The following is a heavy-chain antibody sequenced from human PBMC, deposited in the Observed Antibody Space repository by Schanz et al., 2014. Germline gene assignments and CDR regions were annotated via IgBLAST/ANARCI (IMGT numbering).Heavy chain of an antibody. D-gene: IGHD3-9*01. CDR2: LSGSGGST. V-gene: IGHV3-23*04. Sequence: QLVGSGGGLIQPGGSLRLSCTASGFAFSSYSMNWVRQAPGKGLEWVSALSGSGGSTYYADSVKGRFTISRDNSKNTLYRQMNSLRAEDTAVYYCAKQIHYDILTVTRNWGQGTLVTVSS. CDR3: AKQIHYDILTVTRN. CDR1: GFAFSSYS. J-gene: IGHJ4*02.